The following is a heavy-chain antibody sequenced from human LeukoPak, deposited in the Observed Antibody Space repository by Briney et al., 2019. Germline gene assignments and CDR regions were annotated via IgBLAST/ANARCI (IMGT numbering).Heavy chain of an antibody. CDR1: GGSISSGGYS. CDR2: IYHSGST. V-gene: IGHV4-30-2*02. Sequence: PSQTLSLTCAVSGGSISSGGYSWSWIRQPPGKGLEWIGYIYHSGSTYYNPSLKSRVTISVDRSKNQFSLKLSSVTAADTAVYYCARWVVKAGDRSLVNWFDPWGQGTLVTVSS. D-gene: IGHD3-22*01. CDR3: ARWVVKAGDRSLVNWFDP. J-gene: IGHJ5*02.